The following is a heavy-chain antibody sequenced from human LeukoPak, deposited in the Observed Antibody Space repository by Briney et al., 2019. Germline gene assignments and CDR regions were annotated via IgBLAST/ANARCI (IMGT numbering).Heavy chain of an antibody. V-gene: IGHV4-59*01. CDR3: ARGGWYLYDALDI. CDR1: GGSISSYY. D-gene: IGHD6-19*01. Sequence: SETLSLTCTVSGGSISSYYWSWIRQPPGKGLEWIGYIYYSGSTNYNPSLKSRVTISVDTSKNQFSLKLSSVTAADTAVYYCARGGWYLYDALDIWGQGTLVTVSS. J-gene: IGHJ3*02. CDR2: IYYSGST.